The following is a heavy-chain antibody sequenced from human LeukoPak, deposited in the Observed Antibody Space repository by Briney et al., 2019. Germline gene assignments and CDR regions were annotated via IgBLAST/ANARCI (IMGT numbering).Heavy chain of an antibody. CDR1: GFIFNDFY. J-gene: IGHJ4*02. CDR2: ISNGGDTT. V-gene: IGHV3-11*01. Sequence: PGGSLRLPCAASGFIFNDFYMSWSRQAPGKGLEWISYISNGGDTTYYAASVRGRFTISRDNADNSVSLQLESLRDEDTGIYYCARGLKYYHDSSGYYGGDYWGQGTPVTVSS. D-gene: IGHD3-22*01. CDR3: ARGLKYYHDSSGYYGGDY.